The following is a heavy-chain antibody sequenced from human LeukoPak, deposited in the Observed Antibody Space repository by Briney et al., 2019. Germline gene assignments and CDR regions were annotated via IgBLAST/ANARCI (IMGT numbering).Heavy chain of an antibody. Sequence: GGSLRLSCAASGFTFSSYAMHWVRQAPGKGLEWVAVISYDGSNKYYADSVKGRFTISRDNSKNTLYLQMNSLRAEDTAVYYCARVWDTASLDFDYWGQGTLVTVSS. J-gene: IGHJ4*02. V-gene: IGHV3-30*04. CDR3: ARVWDTASLDFDY. D-gene: IGHD5-18*01. CDR2: ISYDGSNK. CDR1: GFTFSSYA.